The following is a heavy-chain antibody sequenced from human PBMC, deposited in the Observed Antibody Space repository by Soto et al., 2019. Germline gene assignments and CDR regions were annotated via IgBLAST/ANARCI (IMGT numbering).Heavy chain of an antibody. V-gene: IGHV7-4-1*01. CDR2: INTNTGNP. D-gene: IGHD4-17*01. Sequence: GASVKVSCKASGYTFTSYAMNWVRQAPGQGLEWMGWINTNTGNPTYAQGFTGRFVFSLDTSVSTAYLQICSLKAEDTAVYYCARGSYGGNSIVEAHFQHWGQGTLVTVSS. CDR1: GYTFTSYA. CDR3: ARGSYGGNSIVEAHFQH. J-gene: IGHJ1*01.